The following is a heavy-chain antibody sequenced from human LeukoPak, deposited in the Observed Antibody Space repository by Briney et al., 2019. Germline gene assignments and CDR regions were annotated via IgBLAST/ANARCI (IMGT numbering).Heavy chain of an antibody. CDR1: GFTFSSYG. CDR2: IRYDGSNK. CDR3: AKPYYYGSGSYYIYYFDY. V-gene: IGHV3-30*02. D-gene: IGHD3-10*01. Sequence: GGSLRLSCAASGFTFSSYGMHWVRQAPGKGLEWVAFIRYDGSNKYYADSVKGRFTISRDNSKNTLYLQMNSLRAEDTAVYYCAKPYYYGSGSYYIYYFDYWGQGTLVTVSS. J-gene: IGHJ4*02.